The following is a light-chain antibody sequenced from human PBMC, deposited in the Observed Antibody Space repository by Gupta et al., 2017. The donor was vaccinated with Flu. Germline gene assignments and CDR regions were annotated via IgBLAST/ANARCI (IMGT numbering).Light chain of an antibody. CDR3: AAWDDSLNGHYV. CDR1: SSTIGSNP. J-gene: IGLJ1*01. CDR2: GNS. V-gene: IGLV1-44*01. Sequence: VTITCSESSSTIGSNPVNWYQQLPATAPNLLIYGNSKRPSGVPDRFSGSKSGTSASLAISGLQSEEEADYYCAAWDDSLNGHYVFGTGTKVTVL.